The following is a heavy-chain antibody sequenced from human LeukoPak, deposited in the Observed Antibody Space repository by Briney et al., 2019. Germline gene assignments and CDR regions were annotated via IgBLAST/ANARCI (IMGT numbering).Heavy chain of an antibody. CDR1: GYIFTTYD. J-gene: IGHJ6*03. Sequence: ASVKVSCKASGYIFTTYDINWVRQATGQGLEWMGWMNPNSGNSGFAQKFQGRVTLTRNTSINTAYMEVSSLRPEDSGLYYCAKDSGDRTSRHYYNYLDVWGKGTPVSISS. V-gene: IGHV1-8*01. D-gene: IGHD3-22*01. CDR3: AKDSGDRTSRHYYNYLDV. CDR2: MNPNSGNS.